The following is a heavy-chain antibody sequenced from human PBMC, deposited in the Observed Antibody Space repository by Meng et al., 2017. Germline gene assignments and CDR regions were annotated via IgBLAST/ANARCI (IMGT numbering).Heavy chain of an antibody. Sequence: GESLKISCAASGFTFSSYAMHWVRQAPGKGLEYVSAISSNGGSTYYANSVKGRFTISRDNSKNTLYLQMGSLRAEDMAVYYGARVGVSGYYSYFDYWGQGTLVTVSS. J-gene: IGHJ4*02. CDR1: GFTFSSYA. V-gene: IGHV3-64*01. CDR2: ISSNGGST. D-gene: IGHD3-22*01. CDR3: ARVGVSGYYSYFDY.